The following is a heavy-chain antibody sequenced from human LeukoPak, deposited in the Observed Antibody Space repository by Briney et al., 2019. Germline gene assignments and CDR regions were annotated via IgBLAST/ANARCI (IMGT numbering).Heavy chain of an antibody. D-gene: IGHD3-22*01. V-gene: IGHV1-8*01. J-gene: IGHJ3*02. CDR1: GYTFTSYD. CDR3: ARDGGYYYDSSGYFTAFDI. Sequence: ASVKVSCKASGYTFTSYDINWVRQATGQGLEWMGWMNPNSGNTGYAQKFQGRVTMTRDTSASTAYMELSSLRSEDMAVYYCARDGGYYYDSSGYFTAFDIWGQGTMVTVSS. CDR2: MNPNSGNT.